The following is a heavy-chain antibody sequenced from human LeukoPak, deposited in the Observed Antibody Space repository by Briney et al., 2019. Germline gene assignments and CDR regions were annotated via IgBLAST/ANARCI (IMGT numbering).Heavy chain of an antibody. Sequence: GASVKVSCKASGYTFTSYDINWVRQATGQGLEWMGWMNPNSGNTGYAQKFQGRVTMTRNTSISTAYMELSSLRSEDTAVYYCASLGHCSSTSCYYYYGMDVWGQGTTVTVSS. V-gene: IGHV1-8*01. J-gene: IGHJ6*02. D-gene: IGHD2-2*01. CDR2: MNPNSGNT. CDR3: ASLGHCSSTSCYYYYGMDV. CDR1: GYTFTSYD.